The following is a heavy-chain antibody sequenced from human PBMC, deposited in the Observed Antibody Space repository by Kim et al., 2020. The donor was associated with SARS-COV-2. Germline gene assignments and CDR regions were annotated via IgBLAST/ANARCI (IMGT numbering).Heavy chain of an antibody. Sequence: AASVKGRFIISRDISKNTLDLQMSSLRVEDTAIYYCARGQTSFTTGWYVDFWGQGTRVTVSS. CDR3: ARGQTSFTTGWYVDF. V-gene: IGHV3-53*05. J-gene: IGHJ4*02. D-gene: IGHD6-19*01.